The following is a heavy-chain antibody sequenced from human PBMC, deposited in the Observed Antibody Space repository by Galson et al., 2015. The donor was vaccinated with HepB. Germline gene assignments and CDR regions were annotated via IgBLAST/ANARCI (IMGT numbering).Heavy chain of an antibody. CDR3: ASEGGDCSGGSCYRGTDY. CDR2: INHSGST. CDR1: GGSFSGYY. J-gene: IGHJ4*02. D-gene: IGHD2-15*01. Sequence: TLSLTCAVYGGSFSGYYWSWIRQPPGKGLEWIGEINHSGSTNYNPSLKSRVTISVDTSKNQFSLKLSSVTAADTAVYYCASEGGDCSGGSCYRGTDYWGQGTLVTVSS. V-gene: IGHV4-34*01.